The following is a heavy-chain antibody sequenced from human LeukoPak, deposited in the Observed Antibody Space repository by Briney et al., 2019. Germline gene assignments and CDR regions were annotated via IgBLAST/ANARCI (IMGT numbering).Heavy chain of an antibody. CDR1: GFTFSSFA. V-gene: IGHV3-23*01. CDR2: ISGSGGTT. J-gene: IGHJ5*02. CDR3: AREGTYYDSSGYYVS. Sequence: PGGSLRLSCAASGFTFSSFAMTWVRQAPGKGLEWVSVISGSGGTTYYAGSVKGRFTLSRDNSNRTLFLEMSSLRVEDTAVYYCAREGTYYDSSGYYVSWGQGTLVTVSS. D-gene: IGHD3-22*01.